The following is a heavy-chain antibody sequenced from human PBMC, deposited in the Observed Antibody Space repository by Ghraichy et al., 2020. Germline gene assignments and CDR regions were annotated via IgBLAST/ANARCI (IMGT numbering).Heavy chain of an antibody. CDR3: ARGPYYYDSSAGFDY. D-gene: IGHD3-22*01. Sequence: SETLSLTCAVYGGSFSGYYWSWIRQPPGKGLEWIGEINHSGSTNYNPSLKSRVTISVDTSKNQFSLKLSSVTAADTAVYYCARGPYYYDSSAGFDYWGQGTLVTVSS. J-gene: IGHJ4*02. CDR2: INHSGST. CDR1: GGSFSGYY. V-gene: IGHV4-34*01.